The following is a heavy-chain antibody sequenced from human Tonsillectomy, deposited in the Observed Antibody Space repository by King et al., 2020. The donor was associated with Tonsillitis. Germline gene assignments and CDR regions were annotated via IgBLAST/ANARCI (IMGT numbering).Heavy chain of an antibody. CDR2: INPNSGGT. J-gene: IGHJ4*02. CDR3: ARDHDHGGSPDY. D-gene: IGHD1-1*01. V-gene: IGHV1-2*02. Sequence: VQLVESGAEVKKPGASVKVSCKASGYTFTGYYMHWVRQAPGQGLEWMGWINPNSGGTNYAQKLQGRVTMTRDTSISTAYMELSRLRSDDTAVYYCARDHDHGGSPDYWGQGTLVTVSS. CDR1: GYTFTGYY.